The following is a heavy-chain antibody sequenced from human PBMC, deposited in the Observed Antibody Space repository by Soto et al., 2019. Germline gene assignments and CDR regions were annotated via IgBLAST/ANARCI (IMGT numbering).Heavy chain of an antibody. CDR3: ARIVESGYTIDFDL. J-gene: IGHJ2*01. CDR1: GGSISSSDYY. CDR2: IYYSGST. D-gene: IGHD3-16*02. Sequence: QVQLQESGPGLVKPSQTLSVTCTVPGGSISSSDYYWSWIRQPPGKGLEWIGYIYYSGSTNYNPSLSSRVSISGDTSKNQFSLNLSSVTAPDTAVYYSARIVESGYTIDFDLWGRGTLVTVSS. V-gene: IGHV4-30-4*01.